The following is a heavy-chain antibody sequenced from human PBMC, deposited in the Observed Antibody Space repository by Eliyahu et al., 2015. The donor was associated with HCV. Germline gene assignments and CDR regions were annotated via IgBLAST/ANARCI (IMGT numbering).Heavy chain of an antibody. CDR3: ARDGTHWGDHDY. CDR1: GYTFTSYP. V-gene: IGHV1-46*01. D-gene: IGHD2-21*02. CDR2: IHTSGAGT. Sequence: QVQLVQSGAEVKKPGASVKVSCKASGYTFTSYPMHWVRQAPGQGLEWMGIIHTSGAGTTYAQSLQGRVTMTSDTSTSTVHMELSSLSSEDTAVYYCARDGTHWGDHDYWGQGTLVTVSS. J-gene: IGHJ4*02.